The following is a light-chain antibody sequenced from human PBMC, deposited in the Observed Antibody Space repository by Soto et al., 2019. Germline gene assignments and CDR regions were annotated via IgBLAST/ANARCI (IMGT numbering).Light chain of an antibody. CDR3: QQYNNWPLT. V-gene: IGKV3-15*01. Sequence: EIVMTQSPSTLSGSPEERATLSCRASQSLSSNLAWYQQKPGQAPRLPTYGASTRATGIPARFSPSPSGTEFTLPLSPLQSEDFTVYYCQQYNNWPLTFGGGPKVHIK. CDR1: QSLSSN. CDR2: GAS. J-gene: IGKJ4*01.